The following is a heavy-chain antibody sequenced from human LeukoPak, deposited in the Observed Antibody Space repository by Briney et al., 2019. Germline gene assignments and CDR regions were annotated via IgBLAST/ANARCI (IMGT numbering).Heavy chain of an antibody. CDR3: TSDYYDSSGLDY. V-gene: IGHV3-15*01. CDR1: GFTFTNAW. Sequence: GGSLRLSCAASGFTFTNAWMSWVRQAPGKGLEWVGRIKSKTDGGTTDYAAPVKGRFTISRDDSKNTLYLQINSLKTEDTAVYYCTSDYYDSSGLDYWGQGTLVTVSS. CDR2: IKSKTDGGTT. J-gene: IGHJ4*02. D-gene: IGHD3-22*01.